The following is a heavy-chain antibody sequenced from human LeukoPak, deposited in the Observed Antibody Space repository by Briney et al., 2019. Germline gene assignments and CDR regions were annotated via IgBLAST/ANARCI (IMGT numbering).Heavy chain of an antibody. V-gene: IGHV3-23*01. CDR3: ARDMFGGIGAFDI. Sequence: GGSLRLSCAASGFTFSSYEMNWVRQAPGKGLEWVSAISGSGGSTYYADSVKGRFTISRDNSKNTLYLQMNSLRAEDTAVYYCARDMFGGIGAFDIWGQGTMVTVSS. D-gene: IGHD3-10*02. CDR1: GFTFSSYE. CDR2: ISGSGGST. J-gene: IGHJ3*02.